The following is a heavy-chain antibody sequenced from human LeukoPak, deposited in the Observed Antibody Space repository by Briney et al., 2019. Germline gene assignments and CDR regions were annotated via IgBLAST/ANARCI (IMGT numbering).Heavy chain of an antibody. V-gene: IGHV3-48*01. CDR3: ARDIVATPYYYYYYMDV. D-gene: IGHD5-12*01. CDR2: ISSSSSTI. CDR1: GFTFSSYS. Sequence: GGSLRLSCAASGFTFSSYSMNWVRQAPGKGLEWVSNISSSSSTIYYADSVKGRFTISRDNAKNSLYLQMNSLRAEDTAVYYCARDIVATPYYYYYYMDVWGKGTTVTVSS. J-gene: IGHJ6*03.